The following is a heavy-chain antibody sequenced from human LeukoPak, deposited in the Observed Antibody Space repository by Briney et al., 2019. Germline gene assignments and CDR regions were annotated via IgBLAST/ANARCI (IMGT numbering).Heavy chain of an antibody. Sequence: SETLSLTCTVSGGSISSSSYYWGWIRQPPGKGLEWIGSIYYSGSTYYNPSLKSRVTISVDTSKNQFSLKLSSVTAADTAVYYCARNTRLDPHPYGMDVWGQGTTVTVSS. CDR1: GGSISSSSYY. D-gene: IGHD2-2*01. J-gene: IGHJ6*02. V-gene: IGHV4-39*07. CDR2: IYYSGST. CDR3: ARNTRLDPHPYGMDV.